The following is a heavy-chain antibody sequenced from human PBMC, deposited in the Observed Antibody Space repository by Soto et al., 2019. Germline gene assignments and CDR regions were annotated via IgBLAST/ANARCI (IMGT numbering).Heavy chain of an antibody. V-gene: IGHV4-59*01. J-gene: IGHJ4*02. CDR1: GGSISSYY. CDR2: IYYSGST. D-gene: IGHD3-22*01. Sequence: SDTLSLTCTVSGGSISSYYWSWIRQPPGKGLEWIGYIYYSGSTNYNPSLKSRVTISVDASKNQFSLKLSSVTAADTAVYYCAREHSSGYSDYRGQGTLVTVSS. CDR3: AREHSSGYSDY.